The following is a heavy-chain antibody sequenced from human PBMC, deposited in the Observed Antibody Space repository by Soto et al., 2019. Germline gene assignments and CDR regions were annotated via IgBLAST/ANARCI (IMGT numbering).Heavy chain of an antibody. D-gene: IGHD4-17*01. CDR1: GFTFSSYA. CDR2: ISGSGGST. CDR3: AKFHDYGDYFYYYYGMDV. Sequence: GGSLRLSCAASGFTFSSYAMSWVRQAPGKGLEWVSAISGSGGSTYYADSVKGRFTISRDNSKNTLYLQMNSLRAEDTAVYYCAKFHDYGDYFYYYYGMDVWGQGTTVTVSS. J-gene: IGHJ6*02. V-gene: IGHV3-23*01.